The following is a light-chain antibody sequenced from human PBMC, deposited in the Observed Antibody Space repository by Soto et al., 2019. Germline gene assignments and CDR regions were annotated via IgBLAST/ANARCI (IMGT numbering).Light chain of an antibody. CDR3: QQYNNWPFT. CDR1: QSVSSN. Sequence: EIVMTQSPATLSVSPGERATLSCRASQSVSSNLAWYQQQPGQVPRLLIYGASTRATGIPARFSGSGSGTEFTLTISSLQSEDFAVYYCQQYNNWPFTFGPGTKVDIK. CDR2: GAS. V-gene: IGKV3D-15*01. J-gene: IGKJ3*01.